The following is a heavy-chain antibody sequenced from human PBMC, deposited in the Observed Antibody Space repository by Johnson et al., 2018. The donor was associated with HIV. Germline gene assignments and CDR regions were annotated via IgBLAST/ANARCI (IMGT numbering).Heavy chain of an antibody. Sequence: QVQLVESGGGVVQPGRSLRLSCAASGFSFSSYAMHWVRQSPGKGLEWVAVISFDGGDKYYADSVKGRFTISRDNSRNTLYLQMNSLRAEDTAVYHCAKDISQWLIRAFDIWGQGTMVTVSS. CDR1: GFSFSSYA. CDR2: ISFDGGDK. D-gene: IGHD5-12*01. V-gene: IGHV3-30*04. CDR3: AKDISQWLIRAFDI. J-gene: IGHJ3*02.